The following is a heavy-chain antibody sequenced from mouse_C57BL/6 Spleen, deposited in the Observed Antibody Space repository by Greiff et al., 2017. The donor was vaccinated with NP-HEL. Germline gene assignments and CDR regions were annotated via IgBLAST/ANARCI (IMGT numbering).Heavy chain of an antibody. CDR3: ARWGPITTVVAPMDY. CDR1: GYTFTSYG. J-gene: IGHJ4*01. V-gene: IGHV1-81*01. Sequence: VQLQQSGAELARPGASVKLSCKASGYTFTSYGISWVKQRTGQGLEWIGEIYPRSGNTYYNEKFKGKATLTADKSSSTAYMELRSLTSEDSAVYFCARWGPITTVVAPMDYWGQGTSVTVSS. CDR2: IYPRSGNT. D-gene: IGHD1-1*01.